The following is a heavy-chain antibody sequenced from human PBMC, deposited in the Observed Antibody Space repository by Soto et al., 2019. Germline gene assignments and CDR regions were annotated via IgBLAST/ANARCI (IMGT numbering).Heavy chain of an antibody. CDR3: ARGITIAAAATARRAFDI. J-gene: IGHJ3*02. CDR1: GGSISSGDYY. D-gene: IGHD6-13*01. Sequence: SETLSLTCTVSGGSISSGDYYWRWIRQPPGKGLEWIGYIYYSGSTYYNPSLKSRVTISVDTSKNQFSLTPSSVTAADTAVCSCARGITIAAAATARRAFDIWGQGTMVTVSS. V-gene: IGHV4-30-4*01. CDR2: IYYSGST.